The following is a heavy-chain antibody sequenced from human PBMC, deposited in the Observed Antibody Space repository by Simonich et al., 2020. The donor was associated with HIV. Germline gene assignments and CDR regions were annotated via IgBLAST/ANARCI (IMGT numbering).Heavy chain of an antibody. CDR1: GDSISSWTSY. V-gene: IGHV4-61*01. CDR2: IYYSGRT. Sequence: QLQVQESGPGLVKPSETLSLTCIVFGDSISSWTSYWSWIRQPPGKGLEWIGYIYYSGRTNYNPALKSRVTISIDTSKNQFSLKLSSVTAADTAVYYCARAGDHMTVGRWGQGTLVTVSS. CDR3: ARAGDHMTVGR. D-gene: IGHD3-16*01. J-gene: IGHJ4*02.